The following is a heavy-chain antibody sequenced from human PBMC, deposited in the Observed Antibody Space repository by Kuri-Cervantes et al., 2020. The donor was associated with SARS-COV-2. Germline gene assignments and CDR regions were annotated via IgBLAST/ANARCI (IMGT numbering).Heavy chain of an antibody. V-gene: IGHV4-39*01. CDR1: GGSIISSDYY. J-gene: IGHJ5*02. D-gene: IGHD3-22*01. CDR2: IYYSGVT. CDR3: ATHPKELRIVVVNWFDP. Sequence: SETLSLTCTVSGGSIISSDYYWAWVRQSPGKGLEWIGTIYYSGVTYYSPSLKNRVTISVDTSKNQFSLNLRSVTVADTGVYYCATHPKELRIVVVNWFDPWGPGTLVTVSS.